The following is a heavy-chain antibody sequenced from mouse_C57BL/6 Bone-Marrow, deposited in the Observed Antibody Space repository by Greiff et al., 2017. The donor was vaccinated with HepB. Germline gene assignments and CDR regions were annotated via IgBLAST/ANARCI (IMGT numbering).Heavy chain of an antibody. CDR1: GYTFTSYW. D-gene: IGHD3-2*02. CDR3: ARHSSGPYYAMDY. J-gene: IGHJ4*01. Sequence: QVQLQQPGAELVKPGASVKVSCKASGYTFTSYWMHWVKQRPGQGLEWIGRIHPSDSDTNYNQKFKGKATLTVDKPSSTAYMQLSSLTSEDSAVYYCARHSSGPYYAMDYWGQGTSVTVSS. V-gene: IGHV1-74*01. CDR2: IHPSDSDT.